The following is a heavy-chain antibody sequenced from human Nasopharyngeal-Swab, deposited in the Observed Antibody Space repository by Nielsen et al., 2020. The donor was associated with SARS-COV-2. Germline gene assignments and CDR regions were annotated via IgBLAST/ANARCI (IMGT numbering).Heavy chain of an antibody. V-gene: IGHV3-7*01. Sequence: GESLKISCAASGFTLSSYWMSWVRQAPGKGLEWVANIKQDGSEKYYVDSVKGRFTISRDNAKNSLYLQMNSLRAEDTAVYYCAREVRGSYWPAFDIWGQGTMVTVSS. CDR3: AREVRGSYWPAFDI. CDR1: GFTLSSYW. D-gene: IGHD1-26*01. J-gene: IGHJ3*02. CDR2: IKQDGSEK.